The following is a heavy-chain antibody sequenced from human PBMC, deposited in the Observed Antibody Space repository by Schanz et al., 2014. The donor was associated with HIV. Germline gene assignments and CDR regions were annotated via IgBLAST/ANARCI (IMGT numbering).Heavy chain of an antibody. CDR2: IRAAGDT. CDR3: ARGATTYSSGYYYPDY. D-gene: IGHD3-22*01. CDR1: GISLTNNA. J-gene: IGHJ4*02. V-gene: IGHV3-23*01. Sequence: EVQQVLESGGGLVQPGGSLRLSCAASGISLTNNAMTWVRQAPGKGLEWVSDIRAAGDTYYGDSVKGRFTVSKDISQNTVYLQMNSLRVEDTAVYYCARGATTYSSGYYYPDYWGQGTLVTVSS.